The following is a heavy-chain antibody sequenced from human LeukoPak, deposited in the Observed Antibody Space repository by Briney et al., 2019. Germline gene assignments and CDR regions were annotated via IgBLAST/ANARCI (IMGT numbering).Heavy chain of an antibody. CDR3: ARDVHYGSGSSDY. CDR2: IIPIFGTA. CDR1: GGTFSSYA. Sequence: SVKVSCKASGGTFSSYAISWVRQAPGQGLEWMGGIIPIFGTANYAQKFQGRVTITTDESTSTAYMELSSLRSEDTAVYYCARDVHYGSGSSDYWGQGTLVTVSS. V-gene: IGHV1-69*05. J-gene: IGHJ4*02. D-gene: IGHD3-10*01.